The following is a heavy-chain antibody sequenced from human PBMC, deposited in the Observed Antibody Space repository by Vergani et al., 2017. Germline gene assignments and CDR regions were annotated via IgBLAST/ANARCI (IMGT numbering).Heavy chain of an antibody. Sequence: QVQLQQWGAGLLKPSETLSLTCAVYGGSFSGYYWSWIRQPPGKGLEWIGEINHSGSTNYNPSLKSRVTISVDTSKNQFSLKLSSVTAADTAVYYCATGKTGDNRGYFDYWGQGTLVTVSS. CDR1: GGSFSGYY. V-gene: IGHV4-34*01. J-gene: IGHJ4*02. CDR2: INHSGST. D-gene: IGHD7-27*01. CDR3: ATGKTGDNRGYFDY.